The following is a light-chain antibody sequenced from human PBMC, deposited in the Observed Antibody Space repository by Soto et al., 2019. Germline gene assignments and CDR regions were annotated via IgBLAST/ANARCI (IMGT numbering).Light chain of an antibody. CDR3: QKRSNWLIS. V-gene: IGKV3-11*01. Sequence: EIVLTQSPATLSLSPGERATLSCRASQSVSGYLAWYQQKPGQAPRLLIYDGSHRAAGIPSRFRDSGSGTELTLTISGLEPEDFAVYYCQKRSNWLISFGPGTKVDIK. CDR2: DGS. J-gene: IGKJ3*01. CDR1: QSVSGY.